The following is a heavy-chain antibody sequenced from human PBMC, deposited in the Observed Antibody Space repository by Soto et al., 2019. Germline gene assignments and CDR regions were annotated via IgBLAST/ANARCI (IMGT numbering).Heavy chain of an antibody. CDR1: GFTFSDFA. CDR3: AKLRGDGWHFHY. J-gene: IGHJ4*02. D-gene: IGHD6-19*01. CDR2: ISGSGDTI. V-gene: IGHV3-23*01. Sequence: EVQVLESGGGLVQPGGSLRLSCVASGFTFSDFAMSWVRQAPGKGMEWVSSISGSGDTIYYTDSVKGRFTISRDNSNNTLYLQMHSLRADETAEDFCAKLRGDGWHFHYWGQGTLVAVSS.